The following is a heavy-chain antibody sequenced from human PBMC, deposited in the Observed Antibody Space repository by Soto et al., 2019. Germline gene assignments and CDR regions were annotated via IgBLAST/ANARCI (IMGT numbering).Heavy chain of an antibody. CDR1: GGSFSGYY. D-gene: IGHD6-13*01. J-gene: IGHJ3*02. CDR3: ARVQFYGSSWYGKRAFDI. Sequence: SETLSLTCAVYGGSFSGYYWSWIRQPPGKGLEWIGEINHSGSTNYNPSLKSRVTISVDTSKNQFSLKLSSVTAADTAVYYCARVQFYGSSWYGKRAFDIWGQGTMVTVSS. V-gene: IGHV4-34*01. CDR2: INHSGST.